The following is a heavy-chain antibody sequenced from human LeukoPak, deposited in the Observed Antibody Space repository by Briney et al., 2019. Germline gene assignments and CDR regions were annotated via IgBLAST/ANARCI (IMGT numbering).Heavy chain of an antibody. D-gene: IGHD1-7*01. CDR1: GGSISSGSYY. CDR2: IYHSGST. Sequence: TLSLTCTVSGGSISSGSYYWSWIRQPPGKGLEWIGYIYHSGSTYYNPSLKSRVTISVDRSKNQFSLKLSSVTAADTAVYYCARDRGTHIGYYFDYWGQGTLVTVSS. CDR3: ARDRGTHIGYYFDY. V-gene: IGHV4-30-2*01. J-gene: IGHJ4*02.